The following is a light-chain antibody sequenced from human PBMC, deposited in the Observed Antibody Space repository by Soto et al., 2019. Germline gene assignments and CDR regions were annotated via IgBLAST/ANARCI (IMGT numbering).Light chain of an antibody. CDR2: AAS. CDR3: QQSYSTPRT. CDR1: QSISSY. Sequence: QMTQSPSSLSASVGDRDTITCRASQSISSYLNWYQQKPGKAPKLLIYAASSLQSGVPSRFSGSESGTDFTLTISSLQPEDFSTYYCQQSYSTPRTFGQGTKVDI. J-gene: IGKJ1*01. V-gene: IGKV1-39*01.